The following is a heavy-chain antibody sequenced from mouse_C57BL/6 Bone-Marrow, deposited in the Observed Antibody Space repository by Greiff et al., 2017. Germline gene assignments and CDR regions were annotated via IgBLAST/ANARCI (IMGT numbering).Heavy chain of an antibody. V-gene: IGHV5-6*01. CDR3: ARGGYYGSSYDY. CDR1: GFTFSSYG. CDR2: ISSGGSYT. J-gene: IGHJ2*01. Sequence: EVQLVESGGDLVKPGGSLKLSCAASGFTFSSYGMSWVRQTPDKRLEWVATISSGGSYTYYPDSVKGRFTISRDNAKNTLYLQMSSLKSEDTAMYYCARGGYYGSSYDYWGQGTTLTVSS. D-gene: IGHD1-1*01.